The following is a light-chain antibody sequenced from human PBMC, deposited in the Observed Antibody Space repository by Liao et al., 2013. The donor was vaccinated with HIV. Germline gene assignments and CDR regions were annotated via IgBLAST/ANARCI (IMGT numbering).Light chain of an antibody. CDR2: YDS. CDR3: QAWDSSTSVV. V-gene: IGLV3-21*01. Sequence: SYELTQPPSVSVAPGKTARITCGGNNIGSKSVHWYQQRPGQAPLLVIYYDSDRPSGIPERFSGSNSGNTATLTISGTQAMDEADYYCQAWDSSTSVVFGGGTKLTVL. J-gene: IGLJ2*01. CDR1: NIGSKS.